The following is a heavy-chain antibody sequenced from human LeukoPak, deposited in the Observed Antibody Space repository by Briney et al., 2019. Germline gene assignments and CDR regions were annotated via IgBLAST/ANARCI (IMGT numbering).Heavy chain of an antibody. V-gene: IGHV4-4*08. D-gene: IGHD6-6*01. CDR2: IHNSGRT. CDR3: ARGLRTLIAARPSAFDI. J-gene: IGHJ3*02. CDR1: GGSVSSYY. Sequence: PSETLSLTCSVSGGSVSSYYWSWIRQSPGKGLEWIGYIHNSGRTNYNPSLKSRVTGFVDTSKNQVSLRLSSVTAADTAIYYCARGLRTLIAARPSAFDIWGQGAMVTVSS.